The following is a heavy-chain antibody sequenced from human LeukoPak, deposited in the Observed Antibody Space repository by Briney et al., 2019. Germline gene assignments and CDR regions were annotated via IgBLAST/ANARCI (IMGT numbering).Heavy chain of an antibody. CDR2: IYYSGST. D-gene: IGHD6-13*01. CDR3: ARDSSSSWYWRD. Sequence: KPSETLSLTCTVSGGSISSYYWSWIRQPPGKGLEWIGYIYYSGSTNYNPSLKSRVTISVDTSKNQFSLKLSSVTAADTAVYYCARDSSSSWYWRDWGQGTLVTVSS. V-gene: IGHV4-59*01. CDR1: GGSISSYY. J-gene: IGHJ4*02.